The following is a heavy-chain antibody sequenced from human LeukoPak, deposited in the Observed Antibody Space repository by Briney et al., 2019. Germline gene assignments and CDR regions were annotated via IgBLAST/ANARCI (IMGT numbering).Heavy chain of an antibody. CDR3: AKSRFLEWLLFDY. V-gene: IGHV3-23*01. D-gene: IGHD3-3*01. CDR2: ITDIGGST. J-gene: IGHJ4*02. Sequence: PGASLRLSYALSGLTLTPHSINSVCQPPGNWREWVSSITDIGGSTYYADSLEGPFTISRENTKNTLYLQMNSLRAEDAAVYNCAKSRFLEWLLFDYWGQGTLVTVSS. CDR1: GLTLTPHS.